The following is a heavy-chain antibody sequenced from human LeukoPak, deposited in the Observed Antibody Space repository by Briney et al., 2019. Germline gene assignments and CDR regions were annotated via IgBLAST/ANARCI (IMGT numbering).Heavy chain of an antibody. Sequence: GASVKVSCKASGYTFTGYHIHWVRQAPGQGLEWMGWINPKSGGTNYAQKFEGWVTMTRDTSMSTVYMELSRLKSGDTAVYYCARDSGWEVVLYASEIWGQGTMVTVSS. CDR3: ARDSGWEVVLYASEI. CDR2: INPKSGGT. V-gene: IGHV1-2*04. CDR1: GYTFTGYH. J-gene: IGHJ3*02. D-gene: IGHD1-26*01.